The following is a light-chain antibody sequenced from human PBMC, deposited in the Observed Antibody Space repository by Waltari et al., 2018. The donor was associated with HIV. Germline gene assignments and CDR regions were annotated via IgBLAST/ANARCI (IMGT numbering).Light chain of an antibody. Sequence: VVTQSPGTLSLSPGERATLSCRASQSVSSSYLAWYQQKPGQAPRLLIYGASSRATGIPDRFSGSGSGTDFTLTISRLEPEDFAVYYCQQYGSSPETFGQGTKVEIK. CDR2: GAS. V-gene: IGKV3-20*01. J-gene: IGKJ1*01. CDR3: QQYGSSPET. CDR1: QSVSSSY.